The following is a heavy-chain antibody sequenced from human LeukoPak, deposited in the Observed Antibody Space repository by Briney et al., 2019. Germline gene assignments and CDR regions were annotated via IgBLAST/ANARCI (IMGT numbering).Heavy chain of an antibody. D-gene: IGHD3-22*01. CDR3: ARDFRYYDSSGYYDDY. Sequence: SVKVSCKASGGTFSSYAISWVRQAPGQGLEWMGGIIPIFGTANYAQKFQGRVTITADKSTSTAYMELSSLRSEDTAVYYCARDFRYYDSSGYYDDYWGQGTLVTVSS. CDR2: IIPIFGTA. V-gene: IGHV1-69*06. CDR1: GGTFSSYA. J-gene: IGHJ4*02.